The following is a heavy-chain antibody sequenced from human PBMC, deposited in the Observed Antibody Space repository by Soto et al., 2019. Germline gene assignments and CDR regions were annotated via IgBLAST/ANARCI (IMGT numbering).Heavy chain of an antibody. J-gene: IGHJ4*02. V-gene: IGHV1-69*13. Sequence: AASVKVSCKASGGTFSRYAISWVRQAPGQGLEWMGGIIPMFGKANYAQKFQGRVTITADESTSTGYMELRSLISEDTAVYYCARDGTLYDTSGYYYLYWGQGTLVTVSS. CDR2: IIPMFGKA. CDR1: GGTFSRYA. CDR3: ARDGTLYDTSGYYYLY. D-gene: IGHD3-22*01.